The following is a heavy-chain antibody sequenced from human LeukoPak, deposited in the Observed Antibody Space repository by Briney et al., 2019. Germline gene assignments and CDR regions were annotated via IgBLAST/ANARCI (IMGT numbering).Heavy chain of an antibody. J-gene: IGHJ6*03. D-gene: IGHD3-22*01. CDR2: INPSGGST. V-gene: IGHV1-46*01. CDR1: GYTLTDRY. CDR3: ARQGKRYYYDSSAPQVSYMDV. Sequence: ASVKVSCKASGYTLTDRYMHWVRQAPGQGLEWMGIINPSGGSTSYAQKFQGRVTMTRDTSTSTVYMELSSLRSEDTAVYYCARQGKRYYYDSSAPQVSYMDVWGKGTTVTVSS.